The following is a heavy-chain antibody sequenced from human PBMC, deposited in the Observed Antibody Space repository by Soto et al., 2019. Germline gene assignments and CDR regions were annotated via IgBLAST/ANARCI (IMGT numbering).Heavy chain of an antibody. D-gene: IGHD5-12*01. Sequence: SETLSLTCTVSGGSISSGGYYWSWIRQHPGKGLEWIGYIYYSGSTYYNPSLKSRVTISVDTSKNQFSLKLSSVTAADTAVYYCAREQIVATIEGVGSGDWFDPWGQGTLVTVSS. CDR1: GGSISSGGYY. CDR3: AREQIVATIEGVGSGDWFDP. CDR2: IYYSGST. J-gene: IGHJ5*02. V-gene: IGHV4-31*03.